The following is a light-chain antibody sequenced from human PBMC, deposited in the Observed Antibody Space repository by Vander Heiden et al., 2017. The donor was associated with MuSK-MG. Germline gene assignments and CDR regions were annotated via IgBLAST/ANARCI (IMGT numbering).Light chain of an antibody. CDR1: NSNIGNNY. CDR3: GTWDKSMSGGLG. Sequence: QSVLAQPPSVSATPGQKVTISCSGSNSNIGNNYVSWYQQLPGTAPKLLIYDNNKRPSGIPDRFSGSKSGTSATLGITALQTGDEADDYSGTWDKSMSGGLGFGGGTKLTVL. CDR2: DNN. J-gene: IGLJ3*02. V-gene: IGLV1-51*01.